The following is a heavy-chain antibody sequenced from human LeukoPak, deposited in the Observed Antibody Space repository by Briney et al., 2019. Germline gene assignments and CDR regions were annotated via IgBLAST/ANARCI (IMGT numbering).Heavy chain of an antibody. Sequence: SQTLSLTCAISGDSVSSNSSSWNWIRQSPSRGLEWLGRTYYRSKWYTDYALSVKSRITINPDTSKDQFSLQLDSVTPEDTAVYYCTRGSWFDPWGQGALVTVSS. CDR2: TYYRSKWYT. CDR1: GDSVSSNSSS. J-gene: IGHJ5*02. D-gene: IGHD3-10*01. V-gene: IGHV6-1*01. CDR3: TRGSWFDP.